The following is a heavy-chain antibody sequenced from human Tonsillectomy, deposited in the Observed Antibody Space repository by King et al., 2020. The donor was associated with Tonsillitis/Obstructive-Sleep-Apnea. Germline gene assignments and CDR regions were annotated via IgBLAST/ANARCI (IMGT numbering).Heavy chain of an antibody. V-gene: IGHV4-34*01. J-gene: IGHJ3*02. Sequence: VQLQQWGAGLLKPSETLSLTCAVYGGSFSGYYWSWIRQPPGKGLEWIGEINHSGSTNYNPSLKSRVTISVDTSKNHLSLKRSSVTAADTAVYYCARGGITLRVLVVKGRAFNIWGQGKMVTVSS. CDR3: ARGGITLRVLVVKGRAFNI. D-gene: IGHD3-22*01. CDR2: INHSGST. CDR1: GGSFSGYY.